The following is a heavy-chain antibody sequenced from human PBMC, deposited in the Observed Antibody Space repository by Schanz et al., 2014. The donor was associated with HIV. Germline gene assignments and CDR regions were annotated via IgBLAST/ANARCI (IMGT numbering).Heavy chain of an antibody. CDR1: GFTITSYG. CDR2: ISAGVGTA. V-gene: IGHV3-23*04. D-gene: IGHD3-16*01. J-gene: IGHJ3*02. CDR3: AIRTPMISFGAFDI. Sequence: EVQVVESGGGLVQPGGSLRLSCTTSGFTITSYGMSWVRQAPGKGLEWVSTISAGVGTASYADSVKGRFTISRDNSKKMLFLQMNRLRAEDTAVYYCAIRTPMISFGAFDIWGRGTMVTVSS.